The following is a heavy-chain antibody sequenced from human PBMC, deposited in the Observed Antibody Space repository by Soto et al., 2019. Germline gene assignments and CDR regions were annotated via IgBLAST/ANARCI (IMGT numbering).Heavy chain of an antibody. V-gene: IGHV3-9*01. CDR2: VSSNSGKI. CDR1: GFTFDDYA. D-gene: IGHD3-22*01. J-gene: IGHJ2*01. Sequence: EVQLVESGGGLVQPGRSLRLSCAASGFTFDDYAMHWVRQPPGKGLEWVSGVSSNSGKIDYADSVQGRFSISRDNAKNSLYLQMNNLRAEDTAFYYCAKAATLSLPDTMRLGNWYFDLWGRGTLVTVS. CDR3: AKAATLSLPDTMRLGNWYFDL.